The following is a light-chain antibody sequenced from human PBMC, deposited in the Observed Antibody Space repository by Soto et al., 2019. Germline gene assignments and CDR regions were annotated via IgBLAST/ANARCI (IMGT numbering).Light chain of an antibody. CDR3: AAWDDSLNGVV. V-gene: IGLV1-36*01. Sequence: QSVLTQPPSVSEAPRQRVTISCSGSSSNIGNNAVHWYQHFPGKAPKLLIYYDDLLPSGVSDRFSGSKSGTSASLAISELQSEDAADYYCAAWDDSLNGVVFGGGTQLTVL. CDR2: YDD. J-gene: IGLJ2*01. CDR1: SSNIGNNA.